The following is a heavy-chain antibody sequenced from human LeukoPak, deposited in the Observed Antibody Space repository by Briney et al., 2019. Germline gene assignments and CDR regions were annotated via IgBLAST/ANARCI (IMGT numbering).Heavy chain of an antibody. CDR3: ARVAAAGFAYDKFDP. J-gene: IGHJ5*02. V-gene: IGHV1-46*01. D-gene: IGHD6-13*01. Sequence: GASVKVSCKASGYTFTSYYMHWVRQAPGQGLEWMGIINPSGASTNYAQKFQGRVNMTRDTSTNTVYMELGSLRSEDTAVYYCARVAAAGFAYDKFDPWSQGTLVTVSS. CDR2: INPSGAST. CDR1: GYTFTSYY.